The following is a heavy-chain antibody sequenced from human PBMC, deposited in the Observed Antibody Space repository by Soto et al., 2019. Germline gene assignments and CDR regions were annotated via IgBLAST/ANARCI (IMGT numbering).Heavy chain of an antibody. D-gene: IGHD3-22*01. Sequence: GGSLRLSCAASGFTFSNYAMSWVRQAPGKGLEWVSSITGGGGGTYYADSVKGRVTISRDNSENTLFLQMNSLRAEDTAVYYCAKQPGSAPSSVDYWGQGILVTVSS. CDR2: ITGGGGGT. V-gene: IGHV3-23*01. J-gene: IGHJ4*02. CDR3: AKQPGSAPSSVDY. CDR1: GFTFSNYA.